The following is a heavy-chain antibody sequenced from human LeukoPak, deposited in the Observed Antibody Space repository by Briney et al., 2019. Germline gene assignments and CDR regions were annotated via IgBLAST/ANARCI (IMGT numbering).Heavy chain of an antibody. V-gene: IGHV4-34*01. D-gene: IGHD3-10*01. J-gene: IGHJ3*02. CDR1: GGSFSGYY. CDR2: IYYHENT. CDR3: ARDKGGGSGSYYSDDAFDI. Sequence: RPSETLSLTCGVYGGSFSGYYWSWIRQPPGKGLEWIGSIYYHENTYYNSSLKSRVTISVDTSKNQFSLKLNSVTAADTAVYYCARDKGGGSGSYYSDDAFDIWGQGTMVTVSS.